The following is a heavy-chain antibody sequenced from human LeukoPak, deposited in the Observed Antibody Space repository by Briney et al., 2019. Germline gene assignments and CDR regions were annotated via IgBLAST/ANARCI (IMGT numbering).Heavy chain of an antibody. V-gene: IGHV3-48*03. D-gene: IGHD3-22*01. CDR3: ARDDRSGYYDSSGYYFHYYYYMDV. Sequence: GGSLRLSCAASGFTFSSYEMNWVRQAPGKGLEWVSYISSSGSTIYYADSVKGRFTISRDDAKNSLYLQMNSLRAEDTAVYYCARDDRSGYYDSSGYYFHYYYYMDVWGKGTTVTVSS. CDR1: GFTFSSYE. CDR2: ISSSGSTI. J-gene: IGHJ6*03.